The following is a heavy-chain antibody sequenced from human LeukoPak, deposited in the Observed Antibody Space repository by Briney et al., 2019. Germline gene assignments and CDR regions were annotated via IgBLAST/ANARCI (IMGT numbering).Heavy chain of an antibody. D-gene: IGHD3-22*01. J-gene: IGHJ3*02. CDR2: INPNSGGT. CDR1: GYTFTSYY. V-gene: IGHV1-2*02. Sequence: ASVKVSCKASGYTFTSYYMHWVRQAPGQGLEWMGWINPNSGGTNYAQKFQGRVTMTRDTSISTAYMELSRLRSDDTAVYYCARVYYYDSSGYSRYDAFDIWGQGTMVTVSS. CDR3: ARVYYYDSSGYSRYDAFDI.